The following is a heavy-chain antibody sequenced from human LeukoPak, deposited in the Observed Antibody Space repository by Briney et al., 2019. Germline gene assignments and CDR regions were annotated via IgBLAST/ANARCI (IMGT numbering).Heavy chain of an antibody. V-gene: IGHV1-18*01. J-gene: IGHJ4*02. D-gene: IGHD2-2*01. CDR1: GYIFTSYS. CDR3: ARVPPSAHQMLSSDY. CDR2: ISANNGET. Sequence: ASVKVSCKASGYIFTSYSISWVRQAPGQGLEWMAWISANNGETRYAQNLQGRVTMTTDTSTSTAYMELRSLRSDDTAVYYCARVPPSAHQMLSSDYWGQGTQVTVSS.